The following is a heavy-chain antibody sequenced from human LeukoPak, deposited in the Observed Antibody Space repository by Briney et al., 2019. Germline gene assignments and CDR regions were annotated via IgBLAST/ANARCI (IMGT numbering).Heavy chain of an antibody. CDR3: AKDGPTYYYDSTYYFDY. V-gene: IGHV3-23*01. J-gene: IGHJ4*02. D-gene: IGHD3-22*01. CDR2: ISGSGGST. Sequence: PGGSLRLSCAASGFTFSSYAMSWVRQAPGKGLEWVSAISGSGGSTYYADSVKGRFTSSRDNSKNTLYLQMNSLRAEDTAVYYCAKDGPTYYYDSTYYFDYWGQGTLVTVSS. CDR1: GFTFSSYA.